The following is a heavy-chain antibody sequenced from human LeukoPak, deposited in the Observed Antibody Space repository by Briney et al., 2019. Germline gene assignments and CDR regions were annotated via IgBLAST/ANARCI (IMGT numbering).Heavy chain of an antibody. CDR3: DLHCSSSSCYLYGMDV. CDR2: ISYDGSNK. J-gene: IGHJ6*02. CDR1: GFTFSSYA. D-gene: IGHD2-2*01. Sequence: PGGSLRLSCAASGFTFSSYAMHWVRQAPGKGLEWVAVISYDGSNKYYADSVKGRFTISRDNSKNTLYLQMNSLRAEDTAVYYCDLHCSSSSCYLYGMDVWGQGTTVTVSS. V-gene: IGHV3-30-3*01.